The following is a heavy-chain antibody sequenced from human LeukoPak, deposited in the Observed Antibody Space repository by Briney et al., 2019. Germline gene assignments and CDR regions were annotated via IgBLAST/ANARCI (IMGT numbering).Heavy chain of an antibody. V-gene: IGHV3-30*04. CDR2: ISYDGSNK. J-gene: IGHJ4*02. CDR1: GFTFSSYA. Sequence: PGGSLRLSCAASGFTFSSYAMHWVRQAPGKGLEWVAVISYDGSNKYYADSVKGRFTISRDNSKNTLYLQMNSLRAEDTAVYYCAREAPLRGYFDYWGQGTLVTVSS. CDR3: AREAPLRGYFDY. D-gene: IGHD3-10*01.